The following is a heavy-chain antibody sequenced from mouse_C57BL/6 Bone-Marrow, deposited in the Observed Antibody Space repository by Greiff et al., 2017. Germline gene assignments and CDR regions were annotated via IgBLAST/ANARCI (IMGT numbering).Heavy chain of an antibody. CDR3: GRRCSFGYFDV. CDR2: IHPNSGST. CDR1: GYTFTSYW. V-gene: IGHV1-64*01. J-gene: IGHJ1*03. Sequence: VQLQQPGAELVKPGASVKLSCKASGYTFTSYWMHWVKQRPGQGLEWIGMIHPNSGSTNYNEKFKSKATLTVDKPSRTAYMQLSSLRSADAAVYFCGRRCSFGYFDVWGTGTTLTVSS.